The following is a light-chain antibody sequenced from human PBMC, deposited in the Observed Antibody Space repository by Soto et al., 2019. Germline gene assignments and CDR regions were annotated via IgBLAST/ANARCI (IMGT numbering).Light chain of an antibody. J-gene: IGKJ5*01. CDR3: QQRSKWPIT. Sequence: EIVLTQSPATLSLSPGERATLSCRASQSVSSYLAWYQQKPGQAPRRLIYDASNRATGIPARFSGSGSGTDFTLTIISLEPQNFAVYYFQQRSKWPITCSQGTRRE. V-gene: IGKV3-11*01. CDR1: QSVSSY. CDR2: DAS.